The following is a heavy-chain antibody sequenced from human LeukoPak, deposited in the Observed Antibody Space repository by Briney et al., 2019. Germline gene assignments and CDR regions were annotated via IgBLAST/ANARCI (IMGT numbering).Heavy chain of an antibody. CDR1: GFTFSSYW. CDR3: ARGSTMIRNALDI. D-gene: IGHD3-22*01. CDR2: INSDGSSI. J-gene: IGHJ3*02. Sequence: PGECLRLSCAASGFTFSSYWMHWVRQAPGKGLVWISRINSDGSSISYADSVKGRFTISRDNAKNTLYLQMNSLRDEDTAVYHCARGSTMIRNALDIWGQGTMVTVSS. V-gene: IGHV3-74*01.